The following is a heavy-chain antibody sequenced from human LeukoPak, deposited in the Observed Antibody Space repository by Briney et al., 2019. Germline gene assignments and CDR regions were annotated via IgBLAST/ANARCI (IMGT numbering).Heavy chain of an antibody. CDR2: IYHSGST. V-gene: IGHV4-38-2*02. CDR1: GYSISSGYY. D-gene: IGHD6-13*01. CDR3: ARVIAAASTGVNWFDP. Sequence: PSETLSLTCTVSGYSISSGYYWGWIRQPPGKGLEWIGSIYHSGSTYYNPSLKSRVTISVDTSKNQFSLKLSSVTAADTAVYYCARVIAAASTGVNWFDPWGQGTLVTVSP. J-gene: IGHJ5*02.